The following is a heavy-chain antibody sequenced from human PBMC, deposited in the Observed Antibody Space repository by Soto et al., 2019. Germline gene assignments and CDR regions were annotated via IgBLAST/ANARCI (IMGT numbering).Heavy chain of an antibody. D-gene: IGHD3-16*01. V-gene: IGHV3-21*01. J-gene: IGHJ6*02. Sequence: PGGSLRLSCAASGFTFSSYSMNWVRQAPGKGLEWVSSISSSSSYIHYADSVKGRFTISRDNAKNSLYLQMNSLRAEDTAVYYCARDYEYGNYYGMDVWGQGTTVTVSS. CDR2: ISSSSSYI. CDR1: GFTFSSYS. CDR3: ARDYEYGNYYGMDV.